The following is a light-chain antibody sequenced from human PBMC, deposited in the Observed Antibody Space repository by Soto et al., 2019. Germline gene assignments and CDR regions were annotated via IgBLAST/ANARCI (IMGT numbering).Light chain of an antibody. CDR1: SSDVGGYNY. J-gene: IGLJ3*02. CDR2: EVS. CDR3: FSYTTSSTLV. Sequence: QSVLTQPASVSGSPGQSITISCTGTSSDVGGYNYVSWYQQHPAKAPKLMIYEVSNRPSGVSHRFSGSKSGNTASLTISGLQAEDEAHYYCFSYTTSSTLVFGGGTKLTVL. V-gene: IGLV2-14*01.